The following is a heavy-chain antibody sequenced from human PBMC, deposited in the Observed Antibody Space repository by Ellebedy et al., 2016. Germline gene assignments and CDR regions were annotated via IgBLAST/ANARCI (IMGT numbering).Heavy chain of an antibody. J-gene: IGHJ5*02. CDR1: GGSISSSSYY. CDR3: SRVWGWFDP. CDR2: IYYSGST. Sequence: SETLSLTCTVSGGSISSSSYYWGWIRQPPGKGLEWIGSIYYSGSTYYHPSLKSRITISVDTSKNQFSLKMSSVTAADTAVYYCSRVWGWFDPWGQGTLVTVSS. V-gene: IGHV4-39*01. D-gene: IGHD3-16*01.